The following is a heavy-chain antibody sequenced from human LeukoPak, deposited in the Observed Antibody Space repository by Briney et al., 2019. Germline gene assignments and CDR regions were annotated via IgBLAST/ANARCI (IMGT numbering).Heavy chain of an antibody. J-gene: IGHJ4*02. CDR3: ARTVNWNDGGYFDY. Sequence: SQTLSLTCTLSGGSISSGGYYGSWIRQHPGKGLEWIGYIYYSGSTSNNPSLKSRVTISVETSKNQFSLRLSSVNAAVSAVYYGARTVNWNDGGYFDYWGQGTLVTVSS. V-gene: IGHV4-31*03. CDR2: IYYSGST. CDR1: GGSISSGGYY. D-gene: IGHD1-1*01.